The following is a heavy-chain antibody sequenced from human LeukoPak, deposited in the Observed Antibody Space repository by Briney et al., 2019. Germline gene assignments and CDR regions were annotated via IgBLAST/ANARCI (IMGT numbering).Heavy chain of an antibody. V-gene: IGHV6-1*01. J-gene: IGHJ4*02. CDR1: GDSVSSKGVS. Sequence: SQTLSLTCAISGDSVSSKGVSWSWMRPSPSRGLEYLGRTRYRSTWNTFYSLSVEGRITINADTSRNEVSLRLSSGTPEDTALYYCVRDFNWAFDYWGQGTLVTVSS. D-gene: IGHD3-16*01. CDR3: VRDFNWAFDY. CDR2: TRYRSTWNT.